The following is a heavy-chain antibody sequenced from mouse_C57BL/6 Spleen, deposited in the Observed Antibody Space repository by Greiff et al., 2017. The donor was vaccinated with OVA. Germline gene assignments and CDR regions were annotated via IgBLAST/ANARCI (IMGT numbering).Heavy chain of an antibody. V-gene: IGHV5-16*01. Sequence: EVKLVESEGGLVQPGSSMKLSCTASGFTFSDYYMAWVRQVPEKGLEWVANINSDGSSTYYLDSLKSRFIISIDNAKNILYLQMSSLKSEDTATYYCARDDYYGSSPFAYWGQGTLVTVSA. CDR3: ARDDYYGSSPFAY. CDR2: INSDGSST. D-gene: IGHD1-1*01. CDR1: GFTFSDYY. J-gene: IGHJ3*01.